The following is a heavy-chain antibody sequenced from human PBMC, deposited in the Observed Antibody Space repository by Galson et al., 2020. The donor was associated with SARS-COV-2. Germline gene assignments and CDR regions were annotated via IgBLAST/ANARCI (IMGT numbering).Heavy chain of an antibody. D-gene: IGHD4-17*01. CDR3: ATSPAVTTVGLPPVRTQTANYYYYGMDV. CDR2: FDPEDGET. V-gene: IGHV1-24*01. CDR1: GYTLTELS. Sequence: RQDGPVKFSCQASGYTLTELSMHWVRQAPAKGLEWMGGFDPEDGETIYAQKFQARVTMTEDTSTDTAYMELSSLRSEDTAVYYCATSPAVTTVGLPPVRTQTANYYYYGMDVWGQGTTVTVSS. J-gene: IGHJ6*02.